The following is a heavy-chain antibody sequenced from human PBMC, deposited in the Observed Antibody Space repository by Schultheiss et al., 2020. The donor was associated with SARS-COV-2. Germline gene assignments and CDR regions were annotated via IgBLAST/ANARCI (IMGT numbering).Heavy chain of an antibody. V-gene: IGHV5-10-1*01. CDR2: IDPSDSYT. Sequence: GGSLRLSCKGSGYSFTSYWIGWVRQMPGKGLEWMGRIDPSDSYTNYSPSFQGHVTISADKSISTAYLQWSSLKASDTAMYYCARHKYYDFWSGYHYYYYGMDVWGQGTTVTVSS. J-gene: IGHJ6*02. D-gene: IGHD3-3*01. CDR3: ARHKYYDFWSGYHYYYYGMDV. CDR1: GYSFTSYW.